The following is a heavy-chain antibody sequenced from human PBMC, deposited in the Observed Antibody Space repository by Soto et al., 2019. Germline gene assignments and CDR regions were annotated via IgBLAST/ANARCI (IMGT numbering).Heavy chain of an antibody. CDR2: ISYDGSNK. V-gene: IGHV3-30-3*01. J-gene: IGHJ4*02. Sequence: GGSLRLSCAASGFTFSSYAMHWVRQAPGKGLEWVAVISYDGSNKYYADSVKGRFTISRDNSKNTLYLQMNSLRAEDTAVYYCARGASGSLRYYFDYWGQGTLVTVSS. CDR1: GFTFSSYA. D-gene: IGHD5-12*01. CDR3: ARGASGSLRYYFDY.